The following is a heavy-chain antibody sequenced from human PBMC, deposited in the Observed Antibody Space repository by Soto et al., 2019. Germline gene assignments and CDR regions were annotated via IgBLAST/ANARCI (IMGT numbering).Heavy chain of an antibody. V-gene: IGHV4-59*01. CDR3: ARMITMVRGVIITGNTLFDP. CDR2: IYYSGST. D-gene: IGHD3-10*01. Sequence: SGTLSLTCTVSGGSISSYYWSWIRKPPGKGLEWIGYIYYSGSTNYNPSLKSRVTISVDTPKNQFSLKLSSVTAADTAVYYCARMITMVRGVIITGNTLFDPRGQGSLVTV. CDR1: GGSISSYY. J-gene: IGHJ5*02.